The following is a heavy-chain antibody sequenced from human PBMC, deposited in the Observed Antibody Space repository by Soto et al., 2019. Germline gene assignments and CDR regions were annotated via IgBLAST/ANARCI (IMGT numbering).Heavy chain of an antibody. D-gene: IGHD2-2*02. CDR1: GFTFSSYG. V-gene: IGHV3-33*01. CDR2: IWYDGSNK. CDR3: ASLIPLAYYGMDV. Sequence: GGSLRLSCAASGFTFSSYGMHWVRQAPGKGLEWVAVIWYDGSNKYYADSVKGRFTISRDNSKNTLCLQMNSLRAEDTAVYYCASLIPLAYYGMDVWGQGTTVTVSS. J-gene: IGHJ6*02.